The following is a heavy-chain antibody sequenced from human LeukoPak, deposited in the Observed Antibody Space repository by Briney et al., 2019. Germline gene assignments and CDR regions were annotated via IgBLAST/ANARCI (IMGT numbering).Heavy chain of an antibody. CDR1: GFTFSSFT. V-gene: IGHV3-21*01. CDR2: ISSSSSYI. Sequence: GGSLRLSCAASGFTFSSFTMNWVRQAPGKGLEWVSSISSSSSYIYSADSAKGRFTISRDNARNSLYLRMNSLRAEDTAVYYCARDPGAYSSSPIDYWGQGTLVTVSS. D-gene: IGHD6-6*01. J-gene: IGHJ4*02. CDR3: ARDPGAYSSSPIDY.